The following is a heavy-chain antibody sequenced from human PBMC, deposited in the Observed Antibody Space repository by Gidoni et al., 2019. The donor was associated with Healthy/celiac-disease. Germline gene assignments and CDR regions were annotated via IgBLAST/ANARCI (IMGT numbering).Heavy chain of an antibody. CDR1: GGSISSYY. Sequence: QVQLQESGPGLVKPSETLSLTCTVSGGSISSYYWSWIRQPAGKGLEWIGRIYTRGSTNYNPSLKSRVTMSVDTSKNQFSLKLSSVTAADTAVYYCAREQQATLFRHEAWYYFDYWGQGTLVTVSS. V-gene: IGHV4-4*07. CDR3: AREQQATLFRHEAWYYFDY. CDR2: IYTRGST. J-gene: IGHJ4*02. D-gene: IGHD3-10*01.